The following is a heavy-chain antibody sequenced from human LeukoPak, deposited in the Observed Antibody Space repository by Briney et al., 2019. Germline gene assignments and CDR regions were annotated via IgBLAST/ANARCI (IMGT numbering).Heavy chain of an antibody. Sequence: PGRSLRLSCAASGFTFSNYAMHWVRQAPGKGLEWVAVILHDGSNKYADSVKGRFTISRDNSKNTLYLQMNSLRAEDTAVYYCARGLMIRGVAGYWGQGTLVTVSS. V-gene: IGHV3-30*04. CDR3: ARGLMIRGVAGY. J-gene: IGHJ4*02. CDR2: ILHDGSNK. D-gene: IGHD3-10*01. CDR1: GFTFSNYA.